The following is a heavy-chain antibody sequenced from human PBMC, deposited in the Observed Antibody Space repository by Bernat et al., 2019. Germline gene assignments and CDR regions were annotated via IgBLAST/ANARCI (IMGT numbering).Heavy chain of an antibody. CDR3: AGDVVGYSTWGGAFEI. CDR1: GFTFSDYY. D-gene: IGHD6-13*01. J-gene: IGHJ3*02. Sequence: QVQLVESGGGLVKPGGSLRLSCAASGFTFSDYYMSWIRQAPGKGLEWVSYISSSSSYTNYADSVKGRFTISRDNAKNSLYLQMNSLRAEDTAVYCCAGDVVGYSTWGGAFEIWGQGTMVTVSS. V-gene: IGHV3-11*06. CDR2: ISSSSSYT.